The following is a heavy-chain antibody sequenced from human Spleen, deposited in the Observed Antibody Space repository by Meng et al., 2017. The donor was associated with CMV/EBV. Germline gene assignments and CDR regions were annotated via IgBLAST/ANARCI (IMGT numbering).Heavy chain of an antibody. CDR3: AKSRTAHDGFHDH. D-gene: IGHD1-1*01. Sequence: CAPSGFTFSSSSIGCVLQAPGKGLGWVSAISGSGGSTYYADSVKGRFTISRDNSKNTLYLQMNSLRAEDTAVYYCAKSRTAHDGFHDHWGQGTLVTVSS. V-gene: IGHV3-23*01. CDR1: GFTFSSSS. CDR2: ISGSGGST. J-gene: IGHJ4*02.